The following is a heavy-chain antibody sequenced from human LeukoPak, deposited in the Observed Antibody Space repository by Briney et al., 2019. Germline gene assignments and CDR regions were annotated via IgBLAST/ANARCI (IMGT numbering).Heavy chain of an antibody. CDR1: GGSISSSTYY. V-gene: IGHV4-39*01. D-gene: IGHD5-18*01. CDR3: ARQTPRGYSYGHFFDY. CDR2: IYYSGST. Sequence: SETLSLTCTVSGGSISSSTYYWGWIRRPPGKGVEWIGSIYYSGSTYYNPSLKSRVTVSVDTSKNQFSLKLSSVTAADTAVYYCARQTPRGYSYGHFFDYWGQGTLVTVSS. J-gene: IGHJ4*02.